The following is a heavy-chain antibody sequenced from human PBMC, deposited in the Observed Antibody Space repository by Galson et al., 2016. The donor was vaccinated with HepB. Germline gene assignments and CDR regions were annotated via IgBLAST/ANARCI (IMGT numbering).Heavy chain of an antibody. Sequence: SLRLSCAASGFIFGSFTMHWVRQAPGKGLEWVSSINSGSGYIYYADSVKGRFIISRDNAKNSLYLQMNGLRVEDTAVYYCVREICYSSGYNCGDFWGQGTLVTVSS. CDR2: INSGSGYI. V-gene: IGHV3-21*01. CDR3: VREICYSSGYNCGDF. J-gene: IGHJ4*02. CDR1: GFIFGSFT. D-gene: IGHD6-25*01.